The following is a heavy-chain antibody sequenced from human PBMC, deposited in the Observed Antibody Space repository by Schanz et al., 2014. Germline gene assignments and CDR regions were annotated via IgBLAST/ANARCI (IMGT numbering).Heavy chain of an antibody. Sequence: QVQLVQSGPEVKKPGASVRLSCKASGYNFNRHDISWVRQAPGQGLEWMGWISGYNGKTIYLDNLEDRISMTTDPATSIAYMELRNLRSADTAVYYCARDGNQPLDAWGQGTLVTVSS. CDR2: ISGYNGKT. J-gene: IGHJ5*02. V-gene: IGHV1-18*04. CDR1: GYNFNRHD. D-gene: IGHD2-2*01. CDR3: ARDGNQPLDA.